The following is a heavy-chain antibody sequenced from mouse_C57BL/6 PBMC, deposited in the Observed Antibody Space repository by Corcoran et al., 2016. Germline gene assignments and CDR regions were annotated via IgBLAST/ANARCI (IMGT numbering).Heavy chain of an antibody. CDR2: IYPGDGDT. Sequence: QVQLQQSGAELVKPGASVKISCKASGYAFSSYWMNWVKQRPGKGLEWIGQIYPGDGDTNYNGKFKGKATLTADKSSSTAYMQLSSLTSEDSAVYFCARSSPVDYAMDYWGQGTSVTVSS. J-gene: IGHJ4*01. CDR1: GYAFSSYW. CDR3: ARSSPVDYAMDY. V-gene: IGHV1-80*01.